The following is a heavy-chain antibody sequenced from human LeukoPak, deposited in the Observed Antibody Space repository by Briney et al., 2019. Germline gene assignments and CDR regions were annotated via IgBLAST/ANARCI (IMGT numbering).Heavy chain of an antibody. CDR3: ARRRKAGWYFDL. V-gene: IGHV4-39*01. CDR2: VYYSGNT. Sequence: PAETVPLICAVSGGPISSQYWFWDRIRQPPAKGLEWIGSVYYSGNTYYNPSLKSRVTISVDTSKNQFSLKLTSLTAADTAVYYCARRRKAGWYFDLWGRGTLVTVSS. CDR1: GGPISSQYWF. J-gene: IGHJ2*01.